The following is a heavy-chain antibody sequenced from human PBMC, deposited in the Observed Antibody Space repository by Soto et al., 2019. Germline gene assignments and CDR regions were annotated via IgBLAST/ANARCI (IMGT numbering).Heavy chain of an antibody. CDR3: ASRYCTSSSCSYFHY. D-gene: IGHD2-2*01. CDR2: ITGSGGSST. Sequence: PGGSLRLSCAASGFTFDRYAMIWVRQAPGKGLDWVATITGSGGSSTYYANSVKGRFTISRDNSKNTLYLQMGSLRAEDMALYYCASRYCTSSSCSYFHYWGQGTLVTVSS. V-gene: IGHV3-64*01. J-gene: IGHJ4*02. CDR1: GFTFDRYA.